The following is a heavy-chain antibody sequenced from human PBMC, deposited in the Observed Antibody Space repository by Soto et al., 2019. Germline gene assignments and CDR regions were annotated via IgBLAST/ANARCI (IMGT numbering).Heavy chain of an antibody. J-gene: IGHJ3*01. CDR1: GGSISGYY. Sequence: SETLSLTCTVSGGSISGYYWSWIRQSPEKGLEYIGYISYSGRTNYNPSLKSRVTTSLDTSKNQFSLKLSSVTAADTAIYYCASLNFDILTGYYAFDLWGQGTMVT. CDR2: ISYSGRT. D-gene: IGHD3-9*01. CDR3: ASLNFDILTGYYAFDL. V-gene: IGHV4-59*08.